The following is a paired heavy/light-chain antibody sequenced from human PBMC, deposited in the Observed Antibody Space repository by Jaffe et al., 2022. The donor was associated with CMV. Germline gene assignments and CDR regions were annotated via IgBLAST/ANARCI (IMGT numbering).Light chain of an antibody. V-gene: IGKV1-5*03. Sequence: DIQMTQSPSTLSASVGDRVTITCRASQSISTWLAWYQQKPGKAPKVLIYKASFLESGVPSRFSGSGSGTEFTLTISSLQPDDFATYYCQQYKDYLYTFGQGTKLEIK. CDR2: KAS. CDR3: QQYKDYLYT. CDR1: QSISTW. J-gene: IGKJ2*01.
Heavy chain of an antibody. V-gene: IGHV3-33*08. CDR2: IWYDGSNT. D-gene: IGHD3-22*01. CDR3: ARANYHDSDGYYSLGYFDF. Sequence: QVHLVESGGGVVQPGKSLRLSCAASQFTFSSYSMHWVRQAPGKGLEWVAVIWYDGSNTYYAESVKGRFTISRDYSKNTLYLQMNSLRAEDTAVYYCARANYHDSDGYYSLGYFDFWGQGTLVTVSS. J-gene: IGHJ4*02. CDR1: QFTFSSYS.